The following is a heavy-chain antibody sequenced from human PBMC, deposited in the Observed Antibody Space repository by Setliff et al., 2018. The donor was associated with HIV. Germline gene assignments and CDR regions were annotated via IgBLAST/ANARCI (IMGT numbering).Heavy chain of an antibody. CDR3: ARTRSGTYYGEMNWFDP. CDR2: IFYTGST. CDR1: GGSISSYY. V-gene: IGHV4-59*08. D-gene: IGHD3-10*01. J-gene: IGHJ5*02. Sequence: SETLSLTCTVSGGSISSYYWTWLRQFPGKGLEWIGFIFYTGSTTYNPSLNSRVTISVDTSENQFSLKVTSVTAADTAVYYCARTRSGTYYGEMNWFDPWGQGILVTVSS.